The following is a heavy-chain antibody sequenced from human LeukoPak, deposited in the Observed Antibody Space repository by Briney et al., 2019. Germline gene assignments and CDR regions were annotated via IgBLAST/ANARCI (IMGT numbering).Heavy chain of an antibody. Sequence: GGSLRLSCAASGFIFSKYGMHWVRQAPGKGLEWVAVISFDGKVQYYADSVKGRFTISRGNPKNTLYLQMNSLRAEDTAVYYCAKEVQMRAATGNDYWGQGTLVSVPS. CDR1: GFIFSKYG. V-gene: IGHV3-30*18. CDR3: AKEVQMRAATGNDY. CDR2: ISFDGKVQ. J-gene: IGHJ4*02. D-gene: IGHD2-15*01.